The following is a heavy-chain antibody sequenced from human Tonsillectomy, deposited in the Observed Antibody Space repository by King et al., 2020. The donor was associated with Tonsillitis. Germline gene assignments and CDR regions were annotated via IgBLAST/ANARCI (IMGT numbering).Heavy chain of an antibody. V-gene: IGHV4-59*01. J-gene: IGHJ2*01. Sequence: VQLQESGPGLVKPSETLSLTCTVSGGSISSYYWSWIRQPPGKGLEWIGYIYYSGSTNYNPPLKSRVTISVDTSKNQFSLKLSSVTAADTAVYYCASYYYDSSGYNYWYFDLWGRGTLVTVSS. CDR2: IYYSGST. CDR3: ASYYYDSSGYNYWYFDL. D-gene: IGHD3-22*01. CDR1: GGSISSYY.